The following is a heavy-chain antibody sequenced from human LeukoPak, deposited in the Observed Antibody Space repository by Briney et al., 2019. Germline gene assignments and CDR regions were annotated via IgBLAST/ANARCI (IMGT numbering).Heavy chain of an antibody. J-gene: IGHJ4*02. V-gene: IGHV4-30-2*01. CDR1: GGSISSGGYY. Sequence: SETLSLTCTVSGGSISSGGYYWSWIRQPPGKGLEWIGYIYHSGSTYYNPSLKSRVTISVDTSKNQFSLKLSSVTAADTAVYYCARVSGFGELLPFDYWGQGTLVTVSS. CDR2: IYHSGST. CDR3: ARVSGFGELLPFDY. D-gene: IGHD3-10*01.